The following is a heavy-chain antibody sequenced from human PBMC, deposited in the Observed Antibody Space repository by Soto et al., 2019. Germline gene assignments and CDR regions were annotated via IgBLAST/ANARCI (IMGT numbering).Heavy chain of an antibody. D-gene: IGHD6-13*01. CDR3: AGDRAAGGNSEWFFDL. J-gene: IGHJ2*01. CDR1: GGSISSYY. V-gene: IGHV4-59*01. Sequence: QVQLQESGPGLVKPSETLSLTCTVSGGSISSYYWSWIRQPPGKGLEWIGYIYYSGSTNYNPSLKSRVTISVDTSKNQFSLKLTSVTAADTAVYYCAGDRAAGGNSEWFFDLWGRGTLVTVSS. CDR2: IYYSGST.